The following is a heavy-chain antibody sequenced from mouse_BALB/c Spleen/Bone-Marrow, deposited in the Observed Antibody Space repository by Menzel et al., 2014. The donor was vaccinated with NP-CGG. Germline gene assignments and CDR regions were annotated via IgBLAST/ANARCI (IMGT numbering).Heavy chain of an antibody. V-gene: IGHV1-69*02. CDR2: IDPSDSET. J-gene: IGHJ2*01. Sequence: QVQLQQSGAELVKPGAPVKLSCKASGYTFTSYWMNWVKPRPGRGLEWIGRIDPSDSETLYNQKFKDKATLTVDKSSSTASIQLSSLTSEDSAVYYCARNWVYFDYWGQGTTLTVSS. CDR3: ARNWVYFDY. CDR1: GYTFTSYW. D-gene: IGHD4-1*01.